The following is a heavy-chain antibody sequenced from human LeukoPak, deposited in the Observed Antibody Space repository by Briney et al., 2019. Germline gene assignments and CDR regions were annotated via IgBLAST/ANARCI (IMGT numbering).Heavy chain of an antibody. CDR1: GYTFTSYG. D-gene: IGHD2-15*01. CDR2: ISAYNGNT. J-gene: IGHJ5*02. Sequence: GASVKVSCKASGYTFTSYGISWVRQAPGQGLEWMGWISAYNGNTNYAQKLQGRVTMTTDTSTSTAYMGLRSLRSDDTAVYYCARLNCSGGSCYSNNWFDPWGQGTLVTVSS. CDR3: ARLNCSGGSCYSNNWFDP. V-gene: IGHV1-18*01.